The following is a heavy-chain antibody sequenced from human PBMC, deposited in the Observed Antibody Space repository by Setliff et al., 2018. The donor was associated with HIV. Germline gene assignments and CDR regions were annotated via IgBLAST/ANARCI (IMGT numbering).Heavy chain of an antibody. V-gene: IGHV4-4*08. D-gene: IGHD2-21*02. CDR2: ISHSGNT. Sequence: SETLSLTCTVSGGSISSYYWSWIRQPPGKGLEWIASISHSGNTYYNPSLNSRVTISLDTSKNQFSLKLTSVTAADTAVYYCASTYCGGDCYSRYFQHWGQGTLVTVSS. CDR3: ASTYCGGDCYSRYFQH. J-gene: IGHJ1*01. CDR1: GGSISSYY.